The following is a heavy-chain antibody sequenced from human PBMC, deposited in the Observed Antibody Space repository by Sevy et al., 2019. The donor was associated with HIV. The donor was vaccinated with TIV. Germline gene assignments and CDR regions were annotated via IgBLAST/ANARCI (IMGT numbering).Heavy chain of an antibody. Sequence: GGSLRLSCAASGFTFSSYWMSWVHQAPGKGLEWVANIKQDGSEKYYVDSVKGRFTISRDNAKNSLYLQMNSLRAEDTAVYYCARVRCSSTSCFIYYYYYGMDVWGQGTTVTVSS. J-gene: IGHJ6*02. CDR3: ARVRCSSTSCFIYYYYYGMDV. D-gene: IGHD2-2*01. CDR1: GFTFSSYW. CDR2: IKQDGSEK. V-gene: IGHV3-7*01.